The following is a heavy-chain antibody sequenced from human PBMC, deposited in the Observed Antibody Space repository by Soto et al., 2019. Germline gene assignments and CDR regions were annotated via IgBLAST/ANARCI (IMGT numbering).Heavy chain of an antibody. V-gene: IGHV1-18*01. D-gene: IGHD6-19*01. J-gene: IGHJ6*02. CDR1: GYTFTSYG. CDR2: ISVYNGNT. Sequence: ASVKVSCKASGYTFTSYGISWVRQAPGQGLEWMGWISVYNGNTNYAQRFQGRVTMTKDTSTGTAYMELRSLRSDDTAVYYCARVTVAGGLYYYNGMDVWGQGTTVTVSS. CDR3: ARVTVAGGLYYYNGMDV.